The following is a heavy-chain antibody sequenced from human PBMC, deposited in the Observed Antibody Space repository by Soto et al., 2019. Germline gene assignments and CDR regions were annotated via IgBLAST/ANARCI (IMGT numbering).Heavy chain of an antibody. CDR3: ARDQSSRGAPGY. CDR1: GGSITSGDYY. J-gene: IGHJ4*02. Sequence: SQTLSLTCTVSGGSITSGDYYWSWIRQPPGKGLEGIGYLYFSGSTFYTPSPTSRVTISVDTSKNRFSMKGSSVTAADTAVYYCARDQSSRGAPGYWGQGTLVTVSS. V-gene: IGHV4-30-4*01. D-gene: IGHD2-2*01. CDR2: LYFSGST.